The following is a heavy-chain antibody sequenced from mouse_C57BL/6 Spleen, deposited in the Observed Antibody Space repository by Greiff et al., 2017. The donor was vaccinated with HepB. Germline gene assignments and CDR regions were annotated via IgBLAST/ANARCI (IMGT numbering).Heavy chain of an antibody. CDR1: GYTFTDYN. J-gene: IGHJ3*01. CDR3: ASPSYYSNYRGFAY. CDR2: INPNNGGT. V-gene: IGHV1-22*01. D-gene: IGHD2-5*01. Sequence: VQLQHSGPELVKPGASVKMSCKASGYTFTDYNMHWVKQSHGKSLEWIGYINPNNGGTSYNQKFKGKATLTVNKSSSTAYMELRSLTSEDSAVYYCASPSYYSNYRGFAYWGQGTLVTVSA.